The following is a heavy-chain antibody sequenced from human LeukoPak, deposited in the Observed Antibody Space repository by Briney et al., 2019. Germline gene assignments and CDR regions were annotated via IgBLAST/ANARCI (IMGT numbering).Heavy chain of an antibody. CDR3: ARATYYYDSSGYYPLRY. CDR1: GFTFSNYS. V-gene: IGHV3-21*01. Sequence: PGGSLRLSCAASGFTFSNYSMNWVRQAPGKGLEWVSSISSSSSYIYYADSVKGRFTISRDNSKNTLYLQMNSLRAEDTAVYYCARATYYYDSSGYYPLRYWGQGTLVTVSS. CDR2: ISSSSSYI. D-gene: IGHD3-22*01. J-gene: IGHJ4*02.